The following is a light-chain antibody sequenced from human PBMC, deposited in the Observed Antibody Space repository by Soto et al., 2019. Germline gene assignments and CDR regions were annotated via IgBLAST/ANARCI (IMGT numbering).Light chain of an antibody. CDR3: QQYSTSPLT. CDR2: AAS. CDR1: QSFSTSY. V-gene: IGKV3-20*01. Sequence: IVLTQSPGTLSLSAGERATLSCMASQSFSTSYLAWYQQKPGQAPRLLIFAASSRASGIPDRFSGSGSGTDFTLTIDRLEPEDFAVYYCQQYSTSPLTFGGGTKVDIK. J-gene: IGKJ4*01.